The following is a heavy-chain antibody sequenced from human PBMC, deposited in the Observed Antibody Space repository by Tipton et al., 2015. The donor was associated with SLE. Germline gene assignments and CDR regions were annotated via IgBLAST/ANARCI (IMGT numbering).Heavy chain of an antibody. D-gene: IGHD2/OR15-2a*01. CDR2: LTGGGDT. Sequence: SLRLSCAASGFAFSSYSMYWVRQAPGKGLEWVSTLTGGGDTVYPVYVGGRFTVSGDTPKNTVYLQLSSLRVEDTAVYYCARQYLPGSGPSFDSWGQGTLVTVSS. V-gene: IGHV3-23*01. CDR3: ARQYLPGSGPSFDS. CDR1: GFAFSSYS. J-gene: IGHJ4*02.